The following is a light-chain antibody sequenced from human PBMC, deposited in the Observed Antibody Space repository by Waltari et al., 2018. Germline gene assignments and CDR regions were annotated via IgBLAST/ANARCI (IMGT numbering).Light chain of an antibody. V-gene: IGKV3-20*01. CDR3: QHYVRLPAT. Sequence: IVLTQSPGTLSLSPGERATLSCRASQSVSSSLAWYQQKPGQAPKLLIYAASNRATGIPARFTGSGSGTDFSLTISSLEPEDFAIYFCQHYVRLPATFGQGTKVEIK. CDR1: QSVSSS. J-gene: IGKJ1*01. CDR2: AAS.